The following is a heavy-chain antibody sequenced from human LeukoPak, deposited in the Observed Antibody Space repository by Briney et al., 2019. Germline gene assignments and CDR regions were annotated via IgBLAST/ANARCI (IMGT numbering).Heavy chain of an antibody. V-gene: IGHV3-30*02. CDR2: IRYDGSNK. Sequence: GGSLRLSCAASGFTFSSYVMHWVCQAPGKGLEWVAFIRYDGSNKYYADSVKGRFTISRDNSKNTLYLQMNSLRAEDTAIYYCATYRQVLLPFESWGQGTLVTVSS. CDR1: GFTFSSYV. CDR3: ATYRQVLLPFES. J-gene: IGHJ4*02. D-gene: IGHD2-8*02.